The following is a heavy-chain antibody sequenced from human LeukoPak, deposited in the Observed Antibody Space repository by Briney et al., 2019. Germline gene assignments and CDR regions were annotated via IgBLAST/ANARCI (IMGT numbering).Heavy chain of an antibody. V-gene: IGHV3-7*01. CDR2: IKQDGSEK. D-gene: IGHD2-2*01. J-gene: IGHJ4*02. CDR3: ARDRGYCSSTSCYPFDY. CDR1: GFTLSSHW. Sequence: PGGSLRLSFAAPGFTLSSHWMSSVRQAPGKGLEWVPHIKQDGSEKYYVDSVKGRFTISRDNAKTSLYLQMNSLRAEDTAVYYCARDRGYCSSTSCYPFDYWGQGTLVTVSS.